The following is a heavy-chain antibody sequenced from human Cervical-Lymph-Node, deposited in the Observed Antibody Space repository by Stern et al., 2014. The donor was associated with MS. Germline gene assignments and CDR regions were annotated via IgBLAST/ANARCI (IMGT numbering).Heavy chain of an antibody. Sequence: VQLVPSGAEVKKPGSSVKVSCKASGGTFSSYAITWVRQAPGRGLEWMGEIIPMLGTTKYAQKFQGRVTILADGSTTTAYMDLSSLISEDTAVYYCARRDYYDSSGYYGDAFDLWGQGTMVTVSS. CDR1: GGTFSSYA. D-gene: IGHD3-22*01. CDR2: IIPMLGTT. V-gene: IGHV1-69*01. J-gene: IGHJ3*01. CDR3: ARRDYYDSSGYYGDAFDL.